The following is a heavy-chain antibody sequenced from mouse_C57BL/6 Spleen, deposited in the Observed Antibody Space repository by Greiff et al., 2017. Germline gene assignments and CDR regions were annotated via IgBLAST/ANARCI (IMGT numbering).Heavy chain of an antibody. CDR2: FHPYNDDT. CDR1: GYTFTTYP. J-gene: IGHJ4*01. Sequence: VQRVESGAELVKPGASVKMSCKASGYTFTTYPIEWMKQNHGKSLEWIGNFHPYNDDTKYNEKFKGKATLTVEKSSSTVYLELSRLTSDDSAVYYCARRNVYSNYSYAMDYWGQGTSVTVSS. V-gene: IGHV1-47*01. D-gene: IGHD2-5*01. CDR3: ARRNVYSNYSYAMDY.